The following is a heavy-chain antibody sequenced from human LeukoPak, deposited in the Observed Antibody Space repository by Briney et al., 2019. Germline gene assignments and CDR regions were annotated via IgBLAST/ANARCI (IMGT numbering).Heavy chain of an antibody. J-gene: IGHJ5*02. CDR2: IYYSGGT. Sequence: PSETLSPTCTVSGGSISSGGYYWSWIRQHPGKGLEWIGYIYYSGGTYYNPSLKSRVTISVDTSKNQFSLKLSSVTAADTAVYYCARVSSLWFGEVNWFDPWGQGTLVTVSS. V-gene: IGHV4-31*03. D-gene: IGHD3-10*01. CDR1: GGSISSGGYY. CDR3: ARVSSLWFGEVNWFDP.